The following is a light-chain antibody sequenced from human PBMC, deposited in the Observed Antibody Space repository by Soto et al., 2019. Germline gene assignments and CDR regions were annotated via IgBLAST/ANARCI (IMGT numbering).Light chain of an antibody. Sequence: QSALTQPPSASGSPGQSVTISCTGTSSDIGGYNYVSWYQQHPGKAPKLMIYEVNRRPSGVPDRFSGSKSGNTASLTVSGLQAADEANYYCSSYTSSSTFVVFGGGTKLTVL. CDR1: SSDIGGYNY. V-gene: IGLV2-8*01. CDR2: EVN. CDR3: SSYTSSSTFVV. J-gene: IGLJ2*01.